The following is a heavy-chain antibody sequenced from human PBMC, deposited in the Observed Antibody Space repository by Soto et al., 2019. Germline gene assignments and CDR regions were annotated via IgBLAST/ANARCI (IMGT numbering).Heavy chain of an antibody. Sequence: ASVKVSCKASRYTFTSYYIHWVRQAPGQGLEWMGWINPNNGYTKYTQKFQGRVTVTRDTSITTAYLELTRLQSDDTAVYYCAKAKFDFWSGYWSPSLDFWGQGTLVTVSS. J-gene: IGHJ4*02. V-gene: IGHV1-2*02. CDR2: INPNNGYT. CDR1: RYTFTSYY. D-gene: IGHD3-3*01. CDR3: AKAKFDFWSGYWSPSLDF.